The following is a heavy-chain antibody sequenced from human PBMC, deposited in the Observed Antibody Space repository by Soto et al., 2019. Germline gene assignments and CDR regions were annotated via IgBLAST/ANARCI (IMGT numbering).Heavy chain of an antibody. Sequence: ASVKVSCKASRYTFTSYYIHWVRQAPGQGLEWMGWINPNNGYTKYTQKFQGRVTVTRDTSITTAYLELTRLQSDDTAVYYCAKAKFDFWSGYWSPSLDFWGQGTLVTVSS. J-gene: IGHJ4*02. V-gene: IGHV1-2*02. CDR2: INPNNGYT. CDR1: RYTFTSYY. D-gene: IGHD3-3*01. CDR3: AKAKFDFWSGYWSPSLDF.